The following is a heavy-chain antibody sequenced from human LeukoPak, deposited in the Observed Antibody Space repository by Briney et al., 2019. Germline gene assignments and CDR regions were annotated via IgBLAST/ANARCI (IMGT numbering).Heavy chain of an antibody. D-gene: IGHD5-24*01. CDR3: AREGGAYGYNDY. CDR2: IYYSGST. V-gene: IGHV4-39*07. J-gene: IGHJ4*02. Sequence: SETLSLTCTVSGGSISSSSYYWGWIRQPPGKGLEWIGSIYYSGSTYYNPSLKSRVTISVDTSKNQFSLKLSSVTAADTAVYYCAREGGAYGYNDYWGQGTLVTVSS. CDR1: GGSISSSSYY.